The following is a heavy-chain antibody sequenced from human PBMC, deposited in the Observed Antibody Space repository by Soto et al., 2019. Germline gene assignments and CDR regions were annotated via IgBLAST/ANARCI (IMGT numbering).Heavy chain of an antibody. D-gene: IGHD3-22*01. J-gene: IGHJ6*02. CDR3: ARGLTYYYDSSGYPYYYYGMDV. CDR1: GYTLTELS. CDR2: FDPEDGGT. V-gene: IGHV1-24*01. Sequence: ASVKVSCKVSGYTLTELSMHWVRQAPGKGLEWMGGFDPEDGGTNYAQKFQGRVTMTRDTSISTAYMELSRLRSDDTAVYYCARGLTYYYDSSGYPYYYYGMDVWGQGTTVTVSS.